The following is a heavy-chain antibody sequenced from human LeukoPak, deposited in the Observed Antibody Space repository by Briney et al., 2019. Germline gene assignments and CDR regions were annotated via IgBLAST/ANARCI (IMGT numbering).Heavy chain of an antibody. J-gene: IGHJ6*03. CDR2: ISSSSSYI. CDR1: GFTFSSYS. CDR3: ARANGDFTHYYYMDV. V-gene: IGHV3-21*01. Sequence: PGGSLRLSCAASGFTFSSYSMNWVRQAPGKGLEWVSSISSSSSYIYYADSVKGRFTIARDNAKTSLYLQMNSLRAEDTAVYYCARANGDFTHYYYMDVWGKGTTVTVSS. D-gene: IGHD7-27*01.